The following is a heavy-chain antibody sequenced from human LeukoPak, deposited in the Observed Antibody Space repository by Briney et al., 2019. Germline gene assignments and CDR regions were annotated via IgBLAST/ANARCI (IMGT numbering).Heavy chain of an antibody. Sequence: GGSLRLSCAASGFIFSDYYMTWIRQAPGKGLEWISYITTNGASTYYAGSVKGRFTISRDNVDNVVYLQMNSLGAEDTAVYYCARVAVSGPTGWFDSWGQGTLVIVSS. CDR1: GFIFSDYY. V-gene: IGHV3-11*04. J-gene: IGHJ5*01. CDR3: ARVAVSGPTGWFDS. D-gene: IGHD2-8*02. CDR2: ITTNGAST.